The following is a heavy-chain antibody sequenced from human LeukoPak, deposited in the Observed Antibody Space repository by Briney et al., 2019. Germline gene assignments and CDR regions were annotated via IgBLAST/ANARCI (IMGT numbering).Heavy chain of an antibody. Sequence: GGSLRLSCAASGFTFSAYWMSWVRQAPGKGLEWVANINQDGSDKYYVDSVKGRFSISRDNAKNSLYLQINSLRAEDTAVYSCARAGRWGTQFGTTDSPLDYWGQETLVTVSS. D-gene: IGHD2/OR15-2a*01. J-gene: IGHJ4*02. CDR2: INQDGSDK. CDR1: GFTFSAYW. CDR3: ARAGRWGTQFGTTDSPLDY. V-gene: IGHV3-7*04.